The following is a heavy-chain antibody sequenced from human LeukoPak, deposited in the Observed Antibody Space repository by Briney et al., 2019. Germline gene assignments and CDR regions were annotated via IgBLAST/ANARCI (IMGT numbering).Heavy chain of an antibody. D-gene: IGHD3-22*01. CDR3: ARAFIGGAPYYYDSSTYYYYYYMDV. J-gene: IGHJ6*03. Sequence: GASVKVSCKASGGTFSSYAISWVRQAPGQGLEWMGGIIPTFGTANYAQKFQGRVTITADESTSTAYMELSSLRSEDTAVYYCARAFIGGAPYYYDSSTYYYYYYMDVWGKGTTVTISS. V-gene: IGHV1-69*13. CDR1: GGTFSSYA. CDR2: IIPTFGTA.